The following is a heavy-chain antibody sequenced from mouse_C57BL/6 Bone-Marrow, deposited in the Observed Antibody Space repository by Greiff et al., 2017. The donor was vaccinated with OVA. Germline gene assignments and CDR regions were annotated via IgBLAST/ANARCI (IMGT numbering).Heavy chain of an antibody. D-gene: IGHD3-2*02. Sequence: VQLQQSGPELVKPGASVKISCKASGYAFSSSWMNWVKQRPGKGLEWIGRNYPGDGDTNYNGKFKGKATLTADKSSSTAYMQLSSLTSEDSAVYFCARAGGSGYYAMDYWGQGTSVTVSS. CDR3: ARAGGSGYYAMDY. CDR1: GYAFSSSW. CDR2: NYPGDGDT. V-gene: IGHV1-82*01. J-gene: IGHJ4*01.